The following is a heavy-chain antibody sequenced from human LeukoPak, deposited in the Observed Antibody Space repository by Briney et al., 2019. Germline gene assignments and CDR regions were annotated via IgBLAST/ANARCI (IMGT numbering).Heavy chain of an antibody. CDR1: CGSISRGGYY. D-gene: IGHD6-13*01. CDR3: ATGPYSSSWYGGFDY. CDR2: IYYCGST. Sequence: LQTPALTRPVSCGSISRGGYYWSWVPQPPGKGLEWIGYIYYCGSTYYNPSLKSRVTISVDTSKNQFSLKLSSVTAADTAVYYCATGPYSSSWYGGFDYWGQGTLVTVSS. V-gene: IGHV4-31*03. J-gene: IGHJ4*02.